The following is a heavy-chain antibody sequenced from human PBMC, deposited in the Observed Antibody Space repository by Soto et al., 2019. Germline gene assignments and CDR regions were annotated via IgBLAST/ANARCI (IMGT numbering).Heavy chain of an antibody. CDR1: GGSFSGYY. J-gene: IGHJ4*02. Sequence: QVQLQQWGAGLLKTSATLSLTCAVYGGSFSGYYWSWIRQPPGKGLEWIGEINHSGSTNYNPSLKSRVTISVDTSKNHFSLKLSSVTAADTAVYYCARGRRITMVRGVGYFDYCGQGTLVTVSS. CDR3: ARGRRITMVRGVGYFDY. CDR2: INHSGST. V-gene: IGHV4-34*01. D-gene: IGHD3-10*01.